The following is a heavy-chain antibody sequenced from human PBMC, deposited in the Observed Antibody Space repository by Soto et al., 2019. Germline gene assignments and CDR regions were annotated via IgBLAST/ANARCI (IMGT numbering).Heavy chain of an antibody. V-gene: IGHV3-21*01. CDR2: IGRRSDI. D-gene: IGHD2-21*02. CDR1: GFSFSTYS. J-gene: IGHJ6*02. Sequence: GGSLRLSCEASGFSFSTYSMHWVRQAPGKGLEWVSSIGRRSDIYYADSVKGRFTISRDNAKNSVSLQMNSLRDEDTAVYYCAREETAWPLAYGLDVWGHGTTVTVSS. CDR3: AREETAWPLAYGLDV.